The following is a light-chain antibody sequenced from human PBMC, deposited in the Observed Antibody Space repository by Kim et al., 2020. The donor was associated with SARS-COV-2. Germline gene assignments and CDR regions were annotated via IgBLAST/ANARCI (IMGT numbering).Light chain of an antibody. J-gene: IGLJ2*01. Sequence: QSALTQPASVSGSPGQSITISCTGTSSDVGGYNYVSWYQQHPGKAPKLMIYDVSNRHSGVSNRFSGSKSGNTASLTISGLQAEDEAEYYCSSYTSSSTVVFGGGAQLTVL. CDR1: SSDVGGYNY. CDR3: SSYTSSSTVV. V-gene: IGLV2-14*03. CDR2: DVS.